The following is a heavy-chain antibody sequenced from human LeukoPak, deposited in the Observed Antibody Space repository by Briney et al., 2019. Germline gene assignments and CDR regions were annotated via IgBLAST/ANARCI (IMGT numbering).Heavy chain of an antibody. D-gene: IGHD3-22*01. V-gene: IGHV4-39*07. CDR2: IFYTGNT. CDR1: GGSITSSNFY. Sequence: SETLSLTCTVSGGSITSSNFYWGWIRQPPGKGLEWIGSIFYTGNTYYQPSLRGRLSISLDTSKNLFSLRLSSVTAADTAVYYCARNYYDSSGYYIDQFYFDSWGQGTLVTVSS. CDR3: ARNYYDSSGYYIDQFYFDS. J-gene: IGHJ4*02.